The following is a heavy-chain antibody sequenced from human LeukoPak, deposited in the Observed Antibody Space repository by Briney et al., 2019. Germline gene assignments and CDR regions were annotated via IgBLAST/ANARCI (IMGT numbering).Heavy chain of an antibody. Sequence: PGGSLRLSCAASGFTFDDYAMHWVRQAPGKGLEWVSGISWNSGSIGYADSVKGRFTISRDNAKNSLYLQMNSLRAEDTALHYCAKGLVIRYYYYGMDVWGQGTTVTVSS. CDR3: AKGLVIRYYYYGMDV. CDR1: GFTFDDYA. V-gene: IGHV3-9*01. CDR2: ISWNSGSI. J-gene: IGHJ6*02. D-gene: IGHD3-9*01.